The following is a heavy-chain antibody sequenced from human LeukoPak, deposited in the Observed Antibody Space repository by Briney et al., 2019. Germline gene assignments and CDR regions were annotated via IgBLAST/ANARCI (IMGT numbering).Heavy chain of an antibody. J-gene: IGHJ6*03. D-gene: IGHD6-13*01. CDR3: AREGGSSWYSRDFYYIDV. Sequence: SETLSLTCAVSGGSIRSNNDYWGWIRQPPGKGMEWIGEINHSGSTNYNPSLKSRVTISVDTSKNQFSLKLSSVTAADTAVYYCAREGGSSWYSRDFYYIDVWGKGTTVTVSS. CDR2: INHSGST. CDR1: GGSIRSNNDY. V-gene: IGHV4-39*07.